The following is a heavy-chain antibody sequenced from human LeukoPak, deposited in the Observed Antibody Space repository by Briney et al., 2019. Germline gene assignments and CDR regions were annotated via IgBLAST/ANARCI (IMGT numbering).Heavy chain of an antibody. CDR1: GFAFSSDA. J-gene: IGHJ4*02. V-gene: IGHV3-30*04. CDR2: ISYDGSNA. D-gene: IGHD6-19*01. Sequence: PGGSLRLSCSASGFAFSSDAMHWVRQAPGRGLEWLAVISYDGSNADHAESVRGRFTISTDNSKNTLFLQMNSLRPEDTAVYYCARDLVYSSGWFAGELDHWGLGTLVIVSS. CDR3: ARDLVYSSGWFAGELDH.